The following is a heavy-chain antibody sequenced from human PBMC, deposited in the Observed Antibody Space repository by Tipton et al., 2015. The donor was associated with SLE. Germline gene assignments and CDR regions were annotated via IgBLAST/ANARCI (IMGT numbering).Heavy chain of an antibody. CDR2: MYASGST. V-gene: IGHV4-38-2*02. D-gene: IGHD6-13*01. Sequence: TLSLTCIVSGYSISSGFYWGWIRQPPGTGLEWIGRMYASGSTNFNPSLESRVTMSLDMSKNQFSLNLRSVTAADTAVYYCARAAPISSSWYEGVFDIWGQGTMVTVSS. J-gene: IGHJ3*02. CDR3: ARAAPISSSWYEGVFDI. CDR1: GYSISSGFY.